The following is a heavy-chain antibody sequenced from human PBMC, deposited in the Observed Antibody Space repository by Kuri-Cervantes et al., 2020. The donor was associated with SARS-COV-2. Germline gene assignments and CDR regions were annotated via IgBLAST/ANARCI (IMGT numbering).Heavy chain of an antibody. CDR2: IYHSGST. V-gene: IGHV4-38-2*02. CDR1: GYSISSGYY. CDR3: AGTIMVQAFGI. J-gene: IGHJ3*02. D-gene: IGHD4/OR15-4a*01. Sequence: SETLSLTCTVSGYSISSGYYWGWIRQPPGKGLEWIGSIYHSGSTYYNPSLKSRVTISVDTSKNQFSLKLSSVTAADTAVYYCAGTIMVQAFGIWGQGTMVIVSS.